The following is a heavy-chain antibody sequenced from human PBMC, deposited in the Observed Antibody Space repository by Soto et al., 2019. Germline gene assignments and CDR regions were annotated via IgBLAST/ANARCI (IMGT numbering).Heavy chain of an antibody. D-gene: IGHD3-10*01. J-gene: IGHJ6*03. CDR3: ARVPRSGAYYYYKDV. Sequence: SETLSLTCTVSGGSISSYYWSWIRQPPGKGLEWIGYIYYSGSTNYNPSLKSRVTISVDTSKNQFSLKLSSVTAADTAVYYCARVPRSGAYYYYKDVWSKGTTVTVSS. CDR2: IYYSGST. V-gene: IGHV4-59*01. CDR1: GGSISSYY.